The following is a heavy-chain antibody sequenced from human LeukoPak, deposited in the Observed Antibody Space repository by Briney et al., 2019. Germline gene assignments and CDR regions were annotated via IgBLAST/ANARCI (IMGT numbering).Heavy chain of an antibody. Sequence: KPSETLSLTCTVSGGSISSSSYYWSWIRQPPGKGLEWIGEINHSGSTNYNPSLKSRVTISLDTSKNQFSLKLSSVTAADTAVYYCARGLVATSSGDPFDYWGQGTLVTVSS. CDR2: INHSGST. V-gene: IGHV4-39*07. D-gene: IGHD5-12*01. CDR3: ARGLVATSSGDPFDY. CDR1: GGSISSSSYY. J-gene: IGHJ4*02.